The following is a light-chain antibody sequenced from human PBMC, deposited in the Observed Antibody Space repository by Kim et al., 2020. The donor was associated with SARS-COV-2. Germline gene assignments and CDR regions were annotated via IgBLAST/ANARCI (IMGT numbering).Light chain of an antibody. Sequence: EIVLTQSPATLSLSPGERATLSCRASQSVSSYLAWYQQKVGQAPRLLIYDASNRATGIPARFSGSGSGTGFTLTISSLEPEDFAVYYCQQRRNWPPIAFGQGTRLEIK. CDR2: DAS. CDR1: QSVSSY. J-gene: IGKJ5*01. V-gene: IGKV3-11*01. CDR3: QQRRNWPPIA.